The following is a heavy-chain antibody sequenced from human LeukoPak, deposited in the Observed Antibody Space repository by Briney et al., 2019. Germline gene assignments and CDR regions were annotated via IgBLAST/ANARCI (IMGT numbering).Heavy chain of an antibody. CDR2: IRSKTYGGTT. Sequence: GGSLRLSCTVSGFTFGNHAMSWVRQAPGKGLEWVGFIRSKTYGGTTEYAASVKGRFIISRDDSTSIAYLQMNSLKTEDTAVYYCTRGPIQLWLYHGMDVWGQGTTVTVSS. CDR3: TRGPIQLWLYHGMDV. V-gene: IGHV3-49*04. CDR1: GFTFGNHA. D-gene: IGHD5-18*01. J-gene: IGHJ6*02.